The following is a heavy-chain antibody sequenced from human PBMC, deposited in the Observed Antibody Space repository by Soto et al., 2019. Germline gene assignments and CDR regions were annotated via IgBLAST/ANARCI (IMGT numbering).Heavy chain of an antibody. CDR1: GGTFSSYT. CDR3: ARGGGGIVVVVPTYGMDV. V-gene: IGHV1-69*02. D-gene: IGHD2-15*01. J-gene: IGHJ6*02. Sequence: QVQLVQSGAEVKKPGSSVKVSCKASGGTFSSYTISWVRQAPGQGLEWMGRIIPILGIANYAQKFQGRVTITADKSTSTAYMELSSLRSEDTAVYYCARGGGGIVVVVPTYGMDVWGQGTTVTVSS. CDR2: IIPILGIA.